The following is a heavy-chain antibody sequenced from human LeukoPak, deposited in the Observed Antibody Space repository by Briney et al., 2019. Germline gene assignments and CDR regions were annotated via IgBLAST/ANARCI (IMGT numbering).Heavy chain of an antibody. CDR3: ARGLTTVTTGYYFDY. CDR1: GFTFSSYS. CDR2: ISSSSSTI. D-gene: IGHD4-17*01. Sequence: GGSLRLSCAASGFTFSSYSMNWVRQAPGKGLEWVSYISSSSSTIYYADSVKGRFTISRDNAKNSLYLQMNSLRAEDTAVYYCARGLTTVTTGYYFDYWGQGTLVTVSS. J-gene: IGHJ4*02. V-gene: IGHV3-48*04.